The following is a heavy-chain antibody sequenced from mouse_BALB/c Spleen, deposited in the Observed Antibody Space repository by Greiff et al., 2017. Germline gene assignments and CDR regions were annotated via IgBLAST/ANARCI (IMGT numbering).Heavy chain of an antibody. D-gene: IGHD2-10*02. CDR1: GFTFSSFG. Sequence: EVHLVESGGGLVQPGGSRKLSCAASGFTFSSFGMHWVRQAPEKGLEWVAYISSGSSTIYYADTVKGRFTISRDNPKNTLFLQMTSLRSEDTAMYYCARGAYGNAYAMDYWGQGTSVTVSS. CDR2: ISSGSSTI. CDR3: ARGAYGNAYAMDY. V-gene: IGHV5-17*02. J-gene: IGHJ4*01.